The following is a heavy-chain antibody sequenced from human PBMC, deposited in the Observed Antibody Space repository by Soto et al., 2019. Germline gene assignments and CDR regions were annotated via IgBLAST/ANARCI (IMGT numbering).Heavy chain of an antibody. J-gene: IGHJ6*02. CDR1: GFTFSSYS. V-gene: IGHV3-48*02. D-gene: IGHD3-10*02. CDR3: ARGGNSGGPTMFYPYYYYYGMDV. Sequence: GGSLRLSCAASGFTFSSYSMNWVRHAPGKGQEWVSYISSSSSTIYYADSVKGRFTISRDNAKNSLYLQMNRLREEDTAVYYCARGGNSGGPTMFYPYYYYYGMDVWGQGTTVTVSS. CDR2: ISSSSSTI.